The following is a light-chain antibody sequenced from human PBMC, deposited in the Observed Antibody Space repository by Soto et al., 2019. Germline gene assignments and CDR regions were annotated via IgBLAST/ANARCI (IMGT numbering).Light chain of an antibody. CDR1: QDISKY. J-gene: IGKJ4*01. V-gene: IGKV1-33*01. CDR3: QQYDNLPLT. CDR2: DAS. Sequence: DIPMTQSPSSLSASVGDRVIITCQASQDISKYLNWYQQKPGKAPKLLIYDASKLETGVPSRFSGSASGTDFTFTISSLQPEDIATYYCQQYDNLPLTFGGGTKVEIK.